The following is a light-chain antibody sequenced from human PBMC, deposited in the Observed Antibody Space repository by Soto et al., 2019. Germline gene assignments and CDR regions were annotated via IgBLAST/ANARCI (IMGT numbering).Light chain of an antibody. V-gene: IGLV2-14*01. Sequence: QSVLTQPPSVSGSPGQSITASCTGTSGDIGASNFVSWYQHLPGRAPKVIIFEATNRPSGVSNRFSGSTSGITASLTISGLQADDEAEYLCISYKTDDTFLFXTGTKVTVL. CDR3: ISYKTDDTFL. CDR1: SGDIGASNF. CDR2: EAT. J-gene: IGLJ1*01.